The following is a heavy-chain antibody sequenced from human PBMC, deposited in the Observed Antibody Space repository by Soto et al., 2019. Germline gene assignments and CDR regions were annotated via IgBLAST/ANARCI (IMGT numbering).Heavy chain of an antibody. V-gene: IGHV3-21*01. J-gene: IGHJ4*02. CDR3: ARDTGDQGGRDY. D-gene: IGHD7-27*01. Sequence: GSLRLSCAASGFTFSSYSMNWVRQAPGKGLEWVSSISSSSSYIYYADSVKGRFTISRDNAKNSLYLQMNSLRAEDTAVYYCARDTGDQGGRDYWGQGTLVTVSS. CDR2: ISSSSSYI. CDR1: GFTFSSYS.